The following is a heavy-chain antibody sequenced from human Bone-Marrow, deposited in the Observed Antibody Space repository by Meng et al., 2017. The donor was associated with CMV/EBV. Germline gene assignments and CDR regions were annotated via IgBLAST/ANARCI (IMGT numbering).Heavy chain of an antibody. CDR3: ARELVVVVPAASFMSPDDAFDI. D-gene: IGHD2-2*01. CDR2: VSPAGSSS. V-gene: IGHV3-74*01. Sequence: GESLKISCAASGFPFSSYWMHWVRQAPGKGLVWLSRVSPAGSSSTYADSVKGRFTISSDNAKNTLYLQMNSLIAEDTSVYYCARELVVVVPAASFMSPDDAFDIWGQGTMVTVSS. CDR1: GFPFSSYW. J-gene: IGHJ3*02.